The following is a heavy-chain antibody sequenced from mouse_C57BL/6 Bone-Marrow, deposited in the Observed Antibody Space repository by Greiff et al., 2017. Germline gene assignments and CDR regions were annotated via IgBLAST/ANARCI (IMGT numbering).Heavy chain of an antibody. J-gene: IGHJ2*01. V-gene: IGHV1-64*01. Sequence: VQLQQPGAELVKPGASVKLSCKASGYTFTSYWMHWVKQRPGQGLEWIGMIHPNSGSTNYNEKFKSKATLTVDKSSSTAYMQLSGLTSEYSAFYYCAGYDYFDYWGQGTTLTVSS. D-gene: IGHD2-2*01. CDR3: AGYDYFDY. CDR1: GYTFTSYW. CDR2: IHPNSGST.